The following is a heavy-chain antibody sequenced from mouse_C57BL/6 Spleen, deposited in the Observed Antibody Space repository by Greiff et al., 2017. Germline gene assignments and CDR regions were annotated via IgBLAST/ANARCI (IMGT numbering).Heavy chain of an antibody. Sequence: VQLQQPGAELVMPGASVKLSCKASGYTFTSYWMHWVKQRPGQGLEWIGEIDPSDSYTNYNQKFKGKSTLTVAKSSSTAYMQLSSLTSEDSAVYYCARESMDYWGQGTSVTVSS. J-gene: IGHJ4*01. CDR1: GYTFTSYW. V-gene: IGHV1-69*01. CDR2: IDPSDSYT. CDR3: ARESMDY.